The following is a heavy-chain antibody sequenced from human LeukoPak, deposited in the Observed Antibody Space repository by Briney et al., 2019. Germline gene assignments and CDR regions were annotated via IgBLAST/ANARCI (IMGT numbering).Heavy chain of an antibody. Sequence: SETLSLTCTVSGGSISSYYWSWIRQPPGKGLEWIGEINHSGSTNYNPSLKRRVTISVDTSKNQFSLKLSSVTAADTAVYYCARDGSPSCSGGSCYSIDFWGQGTLVTVSS. CDR3: ARDGSPSCSGGSCYSIDF. CDR2: INHSGST. CDR1: GGSISSYY. J-gene: IGHJ4*01. V-gene: IGHV4-34*01. D-gene: IGHD2-15*01.